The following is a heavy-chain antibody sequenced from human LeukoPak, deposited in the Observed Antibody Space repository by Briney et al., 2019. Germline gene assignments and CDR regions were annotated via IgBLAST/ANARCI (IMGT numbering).Heavy chain of an antibody. Sequence: ASVKVSCKASGYTFTSYYMHWVRQAPGQGLEWMGIINPSGGSTSYAQKFQGRVTITRNTSISTAYMELSSLRSEDTAVYYCARSPSGTAMVRRRTNWFDPWGQGTLVTVSS. CDR1: GYTFTSYY. V-gene: IGHV1-46*01. CDR3: ARSPSGTAMVRRRTNWFDP. J-gene: IGHJ5*02. D-gene: IGHD5-18*01. CDR2: INPSGGST.